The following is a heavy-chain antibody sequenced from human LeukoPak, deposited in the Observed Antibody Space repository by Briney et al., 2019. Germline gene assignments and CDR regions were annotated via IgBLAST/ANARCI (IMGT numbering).Heavy chain of an antibody. Sequence: MTSETLSLTCTVSGGSITSYSWSWMRQPPGKGLEWIGYISYTGSTTYNPSLKSRVTISVDTSKNQFSLKLSSVTAADTAVYYCARGLVVVTAEWFDPWGQGTLVTVSS. V-gene: IGHV4-59*12. D-gene: IGHD2-21*02. CDR2: ISYTGST. CDR3: ARGLVVVTAEWFDP. CDR1: GGSITSYS. J-gene: IGHJ5*02.